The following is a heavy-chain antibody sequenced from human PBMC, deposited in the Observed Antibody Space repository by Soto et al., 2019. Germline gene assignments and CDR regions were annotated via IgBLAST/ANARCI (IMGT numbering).Heavy chain of an antibody. CDR2: MWSNGIK. Sequence: QVQLVESGGGVVQPGRSLTLSCAASGFSFSTYGMHWIRQAPGKGLEWVAVMWSNGIKNYADSVKGRFTISRDTSQNILFLQMDSLRAEDTAVYYCARDSLGVPTDFDYWGQGTLVTVSS. CDR3: ARDSLGVPTDFDY. V-gene: IGHV3-33*01. D-gene: IGHD2-8*01. CDR1: GFSFSTYG. J-gene: IGHJ4*02.